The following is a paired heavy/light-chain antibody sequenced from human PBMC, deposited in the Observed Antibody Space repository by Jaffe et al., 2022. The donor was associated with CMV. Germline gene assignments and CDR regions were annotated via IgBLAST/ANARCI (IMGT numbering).Heavy chain of an antibody. CDR3: ARTGPISVTTGYYYYYMDV. D-gene: IGHD4-17*01. CDR1: GGSISSSNW. J-gene: IGHJ6*03. Sequence: QVQLQESGPGLVKPSGTLSLTCAVSGGSISSSNWWSWVRQPPGKGLEWIGEIYHSGSTNYNPSLKSRVTISVDKSKNQFSLKLSSVTAADTAVYYCARTGPISVTTGYYYYYMDVWGKGTTVTVSS. V-gene: IGHV4-4*02. CDR2: IYHSGST.
Light chain of an antibody. CDR2: GKN. Sequence: SSELTQDPAVSVALGQTVRITCQGDSLRSYYASWYQQKPGQAPVLVIYGKNNRPSGIPDRFSGSSSGNTASLTITGAQAEDEADYYCNSRDSSGNHLFGGGTKLTVL. J-gene: IGLJ2*01. CDR1: SLRSYY. CDR3: NSRDSSGNHL. V-gene: IGLV3-19*01.